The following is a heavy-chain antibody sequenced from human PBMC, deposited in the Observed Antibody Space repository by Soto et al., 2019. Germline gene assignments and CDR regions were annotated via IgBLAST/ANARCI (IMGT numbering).Heavy chain of an antibody. CDR1: GGSISSGGYS. V-gene: IGHV4-30-4*08. Sequence: PSETLSLTCAVSGGSISSGGYSWSWIRQHPGKGLEWIGYIYYSGSTYYNPSLKSRVTISVDTSKNQFSLKLSSVTAADTAVYYCARAFDILTRYYFDYWGQGTLVTVSS. CDR2: IYYSGST. CDR3: ARAFDILTRYYFDY. D-gene: IGHD3-9*01. J-gene: IGHJ4*02.